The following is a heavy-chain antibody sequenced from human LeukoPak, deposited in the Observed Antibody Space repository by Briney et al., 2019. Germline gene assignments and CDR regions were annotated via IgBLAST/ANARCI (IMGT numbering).Heavy chain of an antibody. Sequence: GRSLRLSCAASGFTFSSYGMHWVRQAPGKGLEWVAVISYDGSNKYYADSVKGRFTISRDNSKNTVFLQMNSLRVEDTALYYCTRGQSYCGADCYSDWGQGTLVTVSS. D-gene: IGHD2-21*02. CDR1: GFTFSSYG. CDR3: TRGQSYCGADCYSD. V-gene: IGHV3-30*03. J-gene: IGHJ4*02. CDR2: ISYDGSNK.